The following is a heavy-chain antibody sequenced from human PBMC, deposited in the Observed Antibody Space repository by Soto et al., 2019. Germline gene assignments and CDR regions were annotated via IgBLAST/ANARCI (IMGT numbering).Heavy chain of an antibody. Sequence: SQTLSLTCAISGDSVSSNSAAWNWIRQSPSRGLEWLGRAYYRSQWYYDSAVSVRSRITVIPDTSKNQFSLQLNSVTPEDTAVYYCTKHKGDSRTYNGLDCWGQGTTVTVSS. CDR1: GDSVSSNSAA. CDR3: TKHKGDSRTYNGLDC. D-gene: IGHD2-21*02. CDR2: AYYRSQWYY. J-gene: IGHJ6*02. V-gene: IGHV6-1*01.